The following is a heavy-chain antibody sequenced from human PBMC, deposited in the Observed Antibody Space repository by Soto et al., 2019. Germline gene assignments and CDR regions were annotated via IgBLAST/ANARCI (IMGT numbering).Heavy chain of an antibody. Sequence: QITLKESGPTLVKPTQTLTLTCIFSGFSLRTSGVGVGWIRQPPGKALEWLAFIYWNDDKRYSPSLKSRLTITKDTSKKQVVLTMTNMDPVDTATYYCAKSGSSGWYGWFDPWGQGTLVTVSS. CDR1: GFSLRTSGVG. CDR3: AKSGSSGWYGWFDP. D-gene: IGHD6-19*01. V-gene: IGHV2-5*01. CDR2: IYWNDDK. J-gene: IGHJ5*02.